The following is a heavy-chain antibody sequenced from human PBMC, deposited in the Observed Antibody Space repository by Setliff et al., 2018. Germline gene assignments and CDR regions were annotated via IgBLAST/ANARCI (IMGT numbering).Heavy chain of an antibody. J-gene: IGHJ4*02. CDR1: GFTFSSYG. Sequence: PGGSLRLSCAASGFTFSSYGMHWVRQAPGKGLEWVAFIRYDGSDKYYADSVKGRFSISRDNAKNSLYLQMNSLRAEDTAVYYCARDPHFDSWGQGTLVTVSS. V-gene: IGHV3-30*02. CDR2: IRYDGSDK. CDR3: ARDPHFDS.